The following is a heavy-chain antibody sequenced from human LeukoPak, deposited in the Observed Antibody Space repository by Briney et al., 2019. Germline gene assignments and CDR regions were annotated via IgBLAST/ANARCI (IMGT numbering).Heavy chain of an antibody. V-gene: IGHV4-4*07. D-gene: IGHD3-22*01. J-gene: IGHJ4*02. Sequence: PSETLSLTCTVSGGSISSYYWSWIRQPAGKGLEWIGRIYSSGSTNDNPSLKSRVTMSVDTSKNQFSLKLSSVTAADTAMYYCARERYYYDGSGVNFDYWGQGTLVTVSS. CDR3: ARERYYYDGSGVNFDY. CDR2: IYSSGST. CDR1: GGSISSYY.